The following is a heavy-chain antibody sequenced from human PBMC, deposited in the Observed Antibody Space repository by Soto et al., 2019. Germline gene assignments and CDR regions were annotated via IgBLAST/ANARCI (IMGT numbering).Heavy chain of an antibody. CDR3: ARFEYTTLRGVDG. D-gene: IGHD6-6*01. CDR1: GCSVSSGTYY. J-gene: IGHJ6*02. CDR2: IYHSGTT. Sequence: TSETLSLTCTVSGCSVSSGTYYWTWIRQPPGKGLEWIGYIYHSGTTNYNPSLKSRVTVSVDTSKNQFSLNLASVTAADTAVYYCARFEYTTLRGVDGSGQGTMVTVSS. V-gene: IGHV4-61*01.